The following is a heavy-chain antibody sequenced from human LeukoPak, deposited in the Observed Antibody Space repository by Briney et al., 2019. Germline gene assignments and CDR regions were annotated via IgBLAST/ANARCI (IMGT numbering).Heavy chain of an antibody. CDR2: TYYSGST. V-gene: IGHV4-30-4*01. Sequence: SETLSLTCTVSGGSISSGDYYWSWIRQPPGTGLEWIGYTYYSGSTYYNPSLKSRVTISVDTSKNQFSLKLSSVTAADTAVYYCARGDSSGYYVDYWGLGTLVTVSS. CDR3: ARGDSSGYYVDY. CDR1: GGSISSGDYY. J-gene: IGHJ4*02. D-gene: IGHD3-22*01.